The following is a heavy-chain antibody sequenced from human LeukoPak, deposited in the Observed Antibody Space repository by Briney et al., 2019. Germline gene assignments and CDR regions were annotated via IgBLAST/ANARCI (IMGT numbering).Heavy chain of an antibody. CDR2: INHSGTT. CDR3: ARGPTRYYFDY. J-gene: IGHJ4*02. V-gene: IGHV4-34*01. Sequence: SETLSLTCAVYGLSFSGYYWSWIRQAPGKGLEWIGEINHSGTTNYNPSLKSRVTISVDPSKNQFCLKLSSVSAADTAVYYCARGPTRYYFDYWGQGSLVTVSS. CDR1: GLSFSGYY.